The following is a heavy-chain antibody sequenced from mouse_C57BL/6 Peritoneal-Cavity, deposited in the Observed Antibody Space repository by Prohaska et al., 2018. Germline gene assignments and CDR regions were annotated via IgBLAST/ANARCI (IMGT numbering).Heavy chain of an antibody. Sequence: MSCKASGYTFPSYTMHWVKQRPGQGLEWIGYINPSSGYTKYNQKFKDKATLTADKSSSTAYMQLSSLTSEDSAVYYCARSDITTVVADYWGQGTTLTVSS. J-gene: IGHJ2*01. CDR2: INPSSGYT. CDR1: GYTFPSYT. V-gene: IGHV1-4*01. D-gene: IGHD1-1*01. CDR3: ARSDITTVVADY.